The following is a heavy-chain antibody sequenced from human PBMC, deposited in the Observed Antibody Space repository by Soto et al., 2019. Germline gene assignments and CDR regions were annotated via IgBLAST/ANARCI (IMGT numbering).Heavy chain of an antibody. CDR2: IYSGGTT. J-gene: IGHJ4*02. CDR3: ARARDGYNFLYEPT. CDR1: GFTVSNKY. V-gene: IGHV3-53*01. D-gene: IGHD5-12*01. Sequence: EVQLVESGGGLIQPGGSVRLSCAASGFTVSNKYMSWVRQAPGKGLEWVSVIYSGGTTYYADSVKGRFTISRDNSKNTVYLKMIRLRAEDTAVYYCARARDGYNFLYEPTWGQGTPVTVSS.